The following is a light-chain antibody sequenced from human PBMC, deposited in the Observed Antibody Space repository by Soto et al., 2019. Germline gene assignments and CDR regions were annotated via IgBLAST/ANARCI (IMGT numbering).Light chain of an antibody. J-gene: IGKJ1*01. CDR1: ENIRTY. V-gene: IGKV1-39*01. CDR3: QQTFGTPRT. Sequence: IQMTQSPSSLSASAGDRVTITCRASENIRTYLNWYQQKPGRAPEVLIYAASKLQSGVPLRFSGSGSGTDFTLNITRLQPEDFATYYCQQTFGTPRTFGQGTKVDIK. CDR2: AAS.